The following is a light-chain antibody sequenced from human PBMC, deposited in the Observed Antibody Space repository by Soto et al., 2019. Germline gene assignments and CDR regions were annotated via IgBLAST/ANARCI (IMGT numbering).Light chain of an antibody. CDR1: QTISTY. CDR2: SAS. V-gene: IGKV1-9*01. Sequence: DIQVTPSPPVVSASVGDSVNITCRASQTISTYLAWYQQKPGKAPQLLIHSASTLQSGVPSSFSGSGFGTKFTLTITSLQPEDFATYYCHPLNRDVAFGPGTKAQIK. J-gene: IGKJ3*01. CDR3: HPLNRDVA.